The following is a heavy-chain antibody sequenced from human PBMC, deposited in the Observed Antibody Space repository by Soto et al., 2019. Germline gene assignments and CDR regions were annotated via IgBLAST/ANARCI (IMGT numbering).Heavy chain of an antibody. CDR1: GFTFSDYY. D-gene: IGHD2-15*01. J-gene: IGHJ4*02. Sequence: GGSLILSCAASGFTFSDYYMSWIRQAPGKGLVWVSLINSDGRSPSYADSVKGRFTISRDNAKNTLYLQMNSLRAEDTAVYYCVRTSLVVAAATREDYWGQGTLVTVSS. CDR3: VRTSLVVAAATREDY. CDR2: INSDGRSP. V-gene: IGHV3-74*01.